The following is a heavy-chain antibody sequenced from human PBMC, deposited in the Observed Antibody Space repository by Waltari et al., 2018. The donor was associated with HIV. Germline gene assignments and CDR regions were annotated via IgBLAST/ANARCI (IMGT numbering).Heavy chain of an antibody. Sequence: QVQLQESGPGLVKPSGTLSLSCAGPGGSISSSNRWSGVGKPPGKGLEWIGEIYHSGSTDDNPSLKSRVTISVDKSKNQFSRKLSSVTAADTAVYYCARSSRGHSGYYGGRAFDIWGQGTMVIVSS. D-gene: IGHD3-22*01. CDR1: GGSISSSNR. J-gene: IGHJ3*02. V-gene: IGHV4-4*02. CDR2: IYHSGST. CDR3: ARSSRGHSGYYGGRAFDI.